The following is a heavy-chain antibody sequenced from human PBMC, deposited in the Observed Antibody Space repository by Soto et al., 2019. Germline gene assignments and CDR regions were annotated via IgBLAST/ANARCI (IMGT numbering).Heavy chain of an antibody. Sequence: QVQLVQSGAEVKKPGASVKVSCKASGYTFTSYYMHWVRQAPGQGLEWMGIINPSGGSTSYAQKFQGRVTMTRDTSTSTVYMELSSLRSEDTAVYYCARGGWITGTTGPAAFDIWGQGTMVTVSS. CDR2: INPSGGST. V-gene: IGHV1-46*01. CDR3: ARGGWITGTTGPAAFDI. J-gene: IGHJ3*02. CDR1: GYTFTSYY. D-gene: IGHD1-20*01.